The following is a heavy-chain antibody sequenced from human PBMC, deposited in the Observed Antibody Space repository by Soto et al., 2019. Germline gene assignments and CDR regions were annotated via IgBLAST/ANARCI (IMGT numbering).Heavy chain of an antibody. Sequence: PGGSLRLSCAASGFTFSSYSMNWVRQAPGKGLEWVSSISSSSSYIYYADSVKGRFTISRDNAKNSLYLQMNSPRAEDTAVYYCAREVWGIAVAGTAFDYWGQGTLVTVSS. D-gene: IGHD6-19*01. J-gene: IGHJ4*02. CDR2: ISSSSSYI. V-gene: IGHV3-21*01. CDR3: AREVWGIAVAGTAFDY. CDR1: GFTFSSYS.